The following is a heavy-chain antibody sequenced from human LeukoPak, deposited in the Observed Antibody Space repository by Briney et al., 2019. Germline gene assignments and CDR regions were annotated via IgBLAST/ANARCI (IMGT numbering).Heavy chain of an antibody. CDR3: AREGHDYYYYYMDV. Sequence: KPSETLSLTCTVSGRSISSYYWSWIRQPPGKGLEWIGYIYYSGSTNYNPSLKSRVTISVDTSKNQFSLKLSSVTAADTAVYYCAREGHDYYYYYMDVWGKGTTVTVSS. CDR1: GRSISSYY. V-gene: IGHV4-59*01. D-gene: IGHD3-16*01. J-gene: IGHJ6*03. CDR2: IYYSGST.